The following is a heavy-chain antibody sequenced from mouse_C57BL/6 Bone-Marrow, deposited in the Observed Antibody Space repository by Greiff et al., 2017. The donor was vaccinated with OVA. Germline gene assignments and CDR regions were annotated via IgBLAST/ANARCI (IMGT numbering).Heavy chain of an antibody. D-gene: IGHD1-1*01. J-gene: IGHJ2*01. CDR1: GYTFTSYW. CDR3: AIITTVVATGEFDY. CDR2: IHPSDSDT. V-gene: IGHV1-74*01. Sequence: QVQLQQPGAELVKPGASVKVSCMASGYTFTSYWMHWVKQRPGQGLEWIGRIHPSDSDTNYNQKFKGKATLTVDKSSSTAYMQLSSLTSEDSAVYYCAIITTVVATGEFDYWGQGTTLTVSS.